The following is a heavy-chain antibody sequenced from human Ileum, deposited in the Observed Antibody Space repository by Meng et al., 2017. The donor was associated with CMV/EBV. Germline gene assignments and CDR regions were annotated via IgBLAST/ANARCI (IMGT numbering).Heavy chain of an antibody. CDR1: GGSISGYY. J-gene: IGHJ4*02. V-gene: IGHV4-4*07. Sequence: QVHRQESGTGLVKPWETLSLTCTVSGGSISGYYWSWIRQPATKGLEWIGRVYSSGSTDYNPSLQSRVTMSVDTSKNQFSLKLSSVTAADTAVYYCARGSSSWAIDYWGQGTLVTVSS. CDR2: VYSSGST. CDR3: ARGSSSWAIDY. D-gene: IGHD2-2*01.